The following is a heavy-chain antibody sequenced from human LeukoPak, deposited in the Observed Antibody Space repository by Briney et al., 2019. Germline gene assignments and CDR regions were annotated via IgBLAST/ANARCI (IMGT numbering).Heavy chain of an antibody. V-gene: IGHV1-2*02. CDR3: ARGIHSRSLDWFDP. J-gene: IGHJ5*02. CDR2: INPNSGGT. Sequence: ASVKVSCKASGYTFTGYYMHWVRQAPGQGLEWMGWINPNSGGTNYAQKFQGRVTMTRDTSISTAYMELSRLGSDDTAVYYCARGIHSRSLDWFDPWGQGTLVTVSS. D-gene: IGHD3-22*01. CDR1: GYTFTGYY.